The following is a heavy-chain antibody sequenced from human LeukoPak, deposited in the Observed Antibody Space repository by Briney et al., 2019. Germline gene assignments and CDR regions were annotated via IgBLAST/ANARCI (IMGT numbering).Heavy chain of an antibody. V-gene: IGHV3-30*02. CDR1: GFTFSSYG. Sequence: GGSLRLSCAASGFTFSSYGMHWVRQAPGKGLEWVAFIRYDGSNKYYADSVKGRFTISRDNSKNTLYLQMNSLRVDDTAVYYCATFPWGGFDPWGQGILVTVSS. J-gene: IGHJ5*02. CDR3: ATFPWGGFDP. D-gene: IGHD3-16*01. CDR2: IRYDGSNK.